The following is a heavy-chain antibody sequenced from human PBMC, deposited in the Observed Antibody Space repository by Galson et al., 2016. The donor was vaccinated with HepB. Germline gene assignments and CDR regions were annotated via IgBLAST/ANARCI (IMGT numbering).Heavy chain of an antibody. J-gene: IGHJ4*02. CDR1: GSPINNYY. CDR2: VGYNGVP. CDR3: SRGWSSFEF. D-gene: IGHD2-15*01. Sequence: EILSLTCTVAGSPINNYYWHWLRPPPGRVLGVVGFVGYNGVPRYNPSLRGRITISLDTPKNQFSLKLNSLTSADTAGYYCSRGWSSFEFWGQGILVTVSS. V-gene: IGHV4-59*01.